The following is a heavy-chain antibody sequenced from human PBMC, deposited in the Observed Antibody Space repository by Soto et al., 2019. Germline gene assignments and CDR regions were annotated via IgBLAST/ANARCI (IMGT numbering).Heavy chain of an antibody. J-gene: IGHJ4*02. CDR3: AKGGDTAMVLDLGY. Sequence: SMRDPCAVAGGKIVGYGRRCISQDPGKGLEWVAVISYDGSNKYYADSVKGRFTISRDNSKNTLYLQMNSLRAEDTAVYYFAKGGDTAMVLDLGYLGEATLVTVSS. V-gene: IGHV3-30*18. CDR2: ISYDGSNK. CDR1: GGKIVGYG. D-gene: IGHD5-18*01.